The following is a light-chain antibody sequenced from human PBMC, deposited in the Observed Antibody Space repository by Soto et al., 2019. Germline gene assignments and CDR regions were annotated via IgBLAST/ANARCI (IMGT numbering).Light chain of an antibody. CDR2: GAS. CDR1: QSVRNSY. CDR3: QQYGNFPFT. J-gene: IGKJ2*01. V-gene: IGKV3-20*01. Sequence: ETVLTQSPGTLSLSPGERVTLSCRASQSVRNSYLAWYQQKPGQAPRLLMYGASSRATGIPDRFSGSESGTDVTLTISRLEPEDFAVYYCQQYGNFPFTFGQGTKREI.